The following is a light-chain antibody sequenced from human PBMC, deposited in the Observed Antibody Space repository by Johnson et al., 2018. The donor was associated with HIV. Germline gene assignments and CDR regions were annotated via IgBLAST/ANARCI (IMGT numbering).Light chain of an antibody. CDR1: SSNIGNYF. Sequence: QSVLTQPPSVSAAPGQKVTISCSGTSSNIGNYFVCWYQQLPGAAPRLLIYENNQRPSGIPDRFSGSKSGTYATLGITGLQTGDEAADYCGTWDSSLSAPYVFGTGTKVTVL. V-gene: IGLV1-51*02. J-gene: IGLJ1*01. CDR2: ENN. CDR3: GTWDSSLSAPYV.